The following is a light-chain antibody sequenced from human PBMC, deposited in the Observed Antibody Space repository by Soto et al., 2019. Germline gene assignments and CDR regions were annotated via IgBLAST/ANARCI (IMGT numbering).Light chain of an antibody. CDR2: DVS. CDR1: SSDVGGYNY. Sequence: QSALTQPASVSGSPGQSITSSCTGTSSDVGGYNYVSWYQQHPGKAPKLMIYDVSNRPSGVSNRFSGSKSGNTASLTISGLQAEDEADYYCSSYTSSSTLPYVFGTGTKLTVL. CDR3: SSYTSSSTLPYV. J-gene: IGLJ1*01. V-gene: IGLV2-14*01.